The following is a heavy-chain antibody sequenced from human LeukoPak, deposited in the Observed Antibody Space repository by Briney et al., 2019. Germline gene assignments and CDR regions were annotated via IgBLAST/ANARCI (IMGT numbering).Heavy chain of an antibody. CDR1: GFTFSSYG. CDR3: ASGGGSGWYPLYYYYYMDV. D-gene: IGHD6-19*01. J-gene: IGHJ6*03. CDR2: ISGGGGST. V-gene: IGHV3-23*01. Sequence: PGGTLRLSCAASGFTFSSYGMSWVRQAPGKGLEWVSAISGGGGSTYYADSVKGRFTISRDNAKNTLYLQMNSLRAEDTAVYYCASGGGSGWYPLYYYYYMDVWGKGTTVTISS.